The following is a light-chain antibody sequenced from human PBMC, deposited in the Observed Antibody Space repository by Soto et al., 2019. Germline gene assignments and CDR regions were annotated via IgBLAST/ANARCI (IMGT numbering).Light chain of an antibody. CDR1: SSDVGGYDY. V-gene: IGLV2-8*01. CDR2: EVN. CDR3: SSSAGSNNLGV. Sequence: QSALTQPPSASGSPGPSVTISCVGTSSDVGGYDYVSWYQQHTGKAPKLIIYEVNKRPSGVPDRFSGSKSGNTASLTVSGPQAEDEGEYYCSSSAGSNNLGVFGTGTKVTAL. J-gene: IGLJ1*01.